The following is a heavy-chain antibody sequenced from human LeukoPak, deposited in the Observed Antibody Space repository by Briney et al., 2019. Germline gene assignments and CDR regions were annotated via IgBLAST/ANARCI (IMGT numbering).Heavy chain of an antibody. CDR2: MNPNSGNT. V-gene: IGHV1-8*01. D-gene: IGHD3-3*01. J-gene: IGHJ4*02. Sequence: XNWXRXATXEXXXXMXWMNPNSGNTGYAQKFQGRVTMTRNTSISTAYMELSSLRSEDTAVYYCARGYTIFGEPKDYWGQGTPVTVSS. CDR3: ARGYTIFGEPKDY.